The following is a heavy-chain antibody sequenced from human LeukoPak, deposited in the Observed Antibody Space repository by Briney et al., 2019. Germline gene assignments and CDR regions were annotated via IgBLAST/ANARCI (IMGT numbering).Heavy chain of an antibody. J-gene: IGHJ4*02. D-gene: IGHD6-19*01. CDR2: INAGNGNT. V-gene: IGHV1-3*01. Sequence: ASVKVSCKASGYTFTSYAMHRVRQAPGQRLEWMGWINAGNGNTKYSQKFQGRVTITRDTSASTAYMELSSLRSEDTAVYYCARAVSSGWYNLYFDYWGQGTLVTVSS. CDR1: GYTFTSYA. CDR3: ARAVSSGWYNLYFDY.